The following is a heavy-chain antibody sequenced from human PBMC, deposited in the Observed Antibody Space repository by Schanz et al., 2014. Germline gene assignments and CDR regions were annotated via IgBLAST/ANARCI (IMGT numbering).Heavy chain of an antibody. CDR3: VPMSIAAH. CDR1: GFTFSNTW. Sequence: EVQLVESGGGLVKPGGSLRLSCAASGFTFSNTWMSWVRQAPGKGLEWVSAINGNGGITYYADPVKGRFTISRDNAKNSLYLQMNSLRAEDTAVYYCVPMSIAAHWGQGTLVTVSS. J-gene: IGHJ4*02. D-gene: IGHD6-6*01. V-gene: IGHV3-21*02. CDR2: INGNGGIT.